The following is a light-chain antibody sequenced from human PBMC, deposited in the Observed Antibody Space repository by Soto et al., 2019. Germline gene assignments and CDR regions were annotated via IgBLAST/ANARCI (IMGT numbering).Light chain of an antibody. V-gene: IGLV1-40*01. CDR3: QSYDSSLSGYV. J-gene: IGLJ1*01. CDR1: SSNIRANYD. CDR2: GNS. Sequence: QSALTQPPSVSGAPGQRVTISCTGSSSNIRANYDVHWYQQLPGTAPKLLIYGNSNRPSGVPDRFSGSKSGTSASLAITGLQAEDEADYYCQSYDSSLSGYVFGTGTKVTVL.